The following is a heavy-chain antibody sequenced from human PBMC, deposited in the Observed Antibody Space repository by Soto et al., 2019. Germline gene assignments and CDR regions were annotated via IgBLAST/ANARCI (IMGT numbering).Heavy chain of an antibody. Sequence: QKISCTGVGYSFTSYWIGWVRQMPGKGLEWMGIIYPGDSDTRYSPSFQGQVTISADKSIPTAYLQWSSLKASDTAMYYCARGYCTTTICDPWFDPWGQGTLVTVSS. CDR2: IYPGDSDT. CDR1: GYSFTSYW. CDR3: ARGYCTTTICDPWFDP. J-gene: IGHJ5*02. V-gene: IGHV5-51*01. D-gene: IGHD2-2*01.